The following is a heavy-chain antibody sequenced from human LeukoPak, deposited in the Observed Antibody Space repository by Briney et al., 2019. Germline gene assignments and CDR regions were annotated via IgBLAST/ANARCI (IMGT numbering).Heavy chain of an antibody. CDR1: GGPISSYY. V-gene: IGHV4-59*01. Sequence: SETLSLTCTVSGGPISSYYWSWIRQPPGKGLEWIGYIYYSGSTNYNPSLKSRVTISVDTSKNQFSLKLSSVTAADTAVYYCARVLAYCGGDCYYDAFDIWGQGTMVTVSS. CDR2: IYYSGST. J-gene: IGHJ3*02. CDR3: ARVLAYCGGDCYYDAFDI. D-gene: IGHD2-21*02.